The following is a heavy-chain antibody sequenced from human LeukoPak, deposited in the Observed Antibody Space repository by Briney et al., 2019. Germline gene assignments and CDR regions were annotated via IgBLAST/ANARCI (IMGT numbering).Heavy chain of an antibody. V-gene: IGHV1-2*02. CDR2: INPNSGDT. D-gene: IGHD1-26*01. Sequence: ASVKVSCKASGYTFSGYYMHWVRQPPGQRLEWMGWINPNSGDTNYAQKFQGRVPMTRDTSINTAYMELSRLRSDDTSVYYCARTLPNYYYGMDVWGQGTTVTVSS. CDR1: GYTFSGYY. CDR3: ARTLPNYYYGMDV. J-gene: IGHJ6*02.